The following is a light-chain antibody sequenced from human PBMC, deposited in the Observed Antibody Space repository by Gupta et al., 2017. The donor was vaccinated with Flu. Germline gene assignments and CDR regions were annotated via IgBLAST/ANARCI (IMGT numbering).Light chain of an antibody. CDR2: FSN. Sequence: QSVLTQPPSASGTPGQRVTISCSASSSNIGSNSVNWYQQLPGTAPKLLIYFSNQRPSGVPDRFSGSKSGTSASLAISGLQSEDEAEYYCATWDDSLNGPVFGGGTKLTVL. CDR3: ATWDDSLNGPV. J-gene: IGLJ3*02. V-gene: IGLV1-44*01. CDR1: SSNIGSNS.